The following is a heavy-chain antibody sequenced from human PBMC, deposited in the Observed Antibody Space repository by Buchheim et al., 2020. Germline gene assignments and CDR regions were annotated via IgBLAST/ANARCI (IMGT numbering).Heavy chain of an antibody. V-gene: IGHV4-34*01. Sequence: QVQLQQWGAGLLKPSETLSLTCAVYGGSFSGYYWSWIRQPPGKGLEWIGEINHSGSTNYNPSLQSRVTISVDTSKNQFSLKLSSVTAADTAVYYCARGRVQQQLVRGHNNRFDYWGQGTL. CDR3: ARGRVQQQLVRGHNNRFDY. CDR2: INHSGST. D-gene: IGHD6-13*01. J-gene: IGHJ4*02. CDR1: GGSFSGYY.